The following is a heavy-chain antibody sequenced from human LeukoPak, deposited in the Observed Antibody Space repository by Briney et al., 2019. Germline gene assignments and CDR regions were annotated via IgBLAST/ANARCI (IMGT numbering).Heavy chain of an antibody. CDR1: GFSFSTYS. V-gene: IGHV3-21*01. CDR3: ARDSGYEALDY. J-gene: IGHJ4*02. Sequence: GSLRLSCAASGFSFSTYSMNWVRQAPGKGLEWVSSISSSSSYIYYADSVKGRFTISRDNAKNSLYLQMNSLRAEDTAVYYCARDSGYEALDYWGQGTLVTVSS. CDR2: ISSSSSYI. D-gene: IGHD5-12*01.